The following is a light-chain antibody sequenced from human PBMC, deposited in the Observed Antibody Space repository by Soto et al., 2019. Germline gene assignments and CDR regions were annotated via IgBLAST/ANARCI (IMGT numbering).Light chain of an antibody. V-gene: IGLV2-23*02. Sequence: QSALTQPASVSGSPGQSITISCTGTSSDVGSYNLVSWYQQHPGKATKVIIYEVIKRPSVVSNRFSGSKSGNTASLTISGLQAEDEADYYCCSYAGSTSLVFGGGTKLTVL. CDR3: CSYAGSTSLV. J-gene: IGLJ2*01. CDR1: SSDVGSYNL. CDR2: EVI.